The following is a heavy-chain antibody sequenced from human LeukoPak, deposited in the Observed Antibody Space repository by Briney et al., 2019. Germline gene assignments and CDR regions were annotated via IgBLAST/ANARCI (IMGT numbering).Heavy chain of an antibody. CDR1: GFTFSSYA. Sequence: GGSLRLSCAASGFTFSSYAMTWVRQAPGKGLEWVSSIRGGGGASYTDSVKGRFTMSRDNSKDTLYLQMNSLTAEDTAIYYCGRDPNGDYVGAFEFWGQGTLVTVSP. J-gene: IGHJ3*01. CDR2: IRGGGGA. D-gene: IGHD4-17*01. CDR3: GRDPNGDYVGAFEF. V-gene: IGHV3-23*01.